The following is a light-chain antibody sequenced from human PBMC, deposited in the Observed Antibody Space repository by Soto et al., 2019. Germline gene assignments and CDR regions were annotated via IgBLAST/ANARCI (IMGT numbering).Light chain of an antibody. Sequence: QAVVTQSPSASASLGASVKLTCTLSSGHSSYAIAWHQQQPEKGPRYLMKLNSDGSHSKGDGIPDRFSGSSSGAERYLTISSLQSEDEADYYCQTWGTGTWVFGGATKVTVL. CDR2: LNSDGSH. V-gene: IGLV4-69*01. J-gene: IGLJ3*02. CDR1: SGHSSYA. CDR3: QTWGTGTWV.